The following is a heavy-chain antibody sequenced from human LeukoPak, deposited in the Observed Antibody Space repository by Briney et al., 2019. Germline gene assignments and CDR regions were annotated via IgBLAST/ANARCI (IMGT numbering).Heavy chain of an antibody. Sequence: SETLSLTCTVSGGSISSSSYYWGWIRQPPGKGLEWIGSIYYSGSTYYNPSLKSRVTISVDTSKNQFSLKLSSVTAADTAVYYCARTLNSSGWYLGYFDYWGQGTLVTVSS. J-gene: IGHJ4*02. CDR1: GGSISSSSYY. V-gene: IGHV4-39*07. CDR3: ARTLNSSGWYLGYFDY. CDR2: IYYSGST. D-gene: IGHD6-19*01.